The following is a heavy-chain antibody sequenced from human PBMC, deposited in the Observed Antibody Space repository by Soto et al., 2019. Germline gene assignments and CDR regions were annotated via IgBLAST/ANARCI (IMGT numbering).Heavy chain of an antibody. CDR1: GGTFSSYT. J-gene: IGHJ6*02. Sequence: QVQLVQSGAEVKKPGSSVKVSCKASGGTFSSYTISWVRQAPGQGLEWMGRIIPILGIANYAQKFQGRVTIPADKSTSTAYMELSSLRSEDTAVYYCARESGAQAYYGMDVWGQGTTVTVSS. D-gene: IGHD7-27*01. V-gene: IGHV1-69*08. CDR3: ARESGAQAYYGMDV. CDR2: IIPILGIA.